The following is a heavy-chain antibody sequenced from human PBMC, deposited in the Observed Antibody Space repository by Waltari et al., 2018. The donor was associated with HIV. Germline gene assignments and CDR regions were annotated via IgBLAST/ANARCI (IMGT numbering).Heavy chain of an antibody. CDR1: GYTFTSYG. CDR3: ARDHGYYDFWSGYLPSDY. Sequence: QVQLVQSGAEVKKPGASVKVSCKASGYTFTSYGISWVRQAPGQGLGWMGWISAYNGNTNYSQKLQGRVTMTTDTSTSTAYMELRSLRSDDTAVDYCARDHGYYDFWSGYLPSDYWGQGTLVTVSS. V-gene: IGHV1-18*01. D-gene: IGHD3-3*01. CDR2: ISAYNGNT. J-gene: IGHJ4*02.